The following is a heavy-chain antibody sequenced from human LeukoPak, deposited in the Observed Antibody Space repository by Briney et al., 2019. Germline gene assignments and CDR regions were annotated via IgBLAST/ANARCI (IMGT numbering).Heavy chain of an antibody. Sequence: GASVKVSCKASGYTFTGYYMHWVRQAPGQGLEWMGWINPNSGGTNYAQKFQGRVTMTRDTSISTAYMELSRLRSDDTAVYYCARGPPVGATRPFRFDPWGQGTLVTVSS. V-gene: IGHV1-2*02. D-gene: IGHD1-26*01. CDR2: INPNSGGT. CDR3: ARGPPVGATRPFRFDP. J-gene: IGHJ5*02. CDR1: GYTFTGYY.